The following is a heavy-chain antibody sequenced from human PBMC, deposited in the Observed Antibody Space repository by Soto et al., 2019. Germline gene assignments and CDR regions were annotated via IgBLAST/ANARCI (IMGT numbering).Heavy chain of an antibody. Sequence: GGSLRLSCAASGYTFSSYAMSWVRQGPGKGLEWVSAISGSGDSTYYADSVKGRFTISRDNSTNTVHLQMNRLRADGTAVYYCAKDFTHPFDYWGQGTVVTVSS. CDR3: AKDFTHPFDY. CDR2: ISGSGDST. V-gene: IGHV3-23*01. CDR1: GYTFSSYA. J-gene: IGHJ4*02.